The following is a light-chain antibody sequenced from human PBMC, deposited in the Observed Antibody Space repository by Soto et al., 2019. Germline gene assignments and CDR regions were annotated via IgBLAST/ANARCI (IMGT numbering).Light chain of an antibody. V-gene: IGKV1-6*01. CDR1: QGIRNA. CDR2: DAS. Sequence: AIQMTQSPSSLPASVGDTVTITCRTSQGIRNALGWYQQKPGKAPKLLIYDASSLQSGVPSRFSVSGYGTDFTLTISSLQTEDLATYYCRQDNNFPWTFGQGTKVEIK. CDR3: RQDNNFPWT. J-gene: IGKJ1*01.